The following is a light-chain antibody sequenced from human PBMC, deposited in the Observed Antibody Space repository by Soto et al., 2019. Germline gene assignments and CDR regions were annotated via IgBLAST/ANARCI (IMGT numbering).Light chain of an antibody. CDR1: SSDVGGYNY. CDR3: SSYTSIITLYV. J-gene: IGLJ1*01. V-gene: IGLV2-14*01. CDR2: EVS. Sequence: QSALTQPASVSLSPGQSITISCTGTSSDVGGYNYVSWYQQHPGKAPKLMIYEVSNRPSGVSNRSSGSKSGNTASLTISGLQAEDEADYYCSSYTSIITLYVFGSGTKVTVL.